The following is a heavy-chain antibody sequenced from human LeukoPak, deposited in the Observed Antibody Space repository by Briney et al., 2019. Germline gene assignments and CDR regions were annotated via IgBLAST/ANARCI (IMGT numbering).Heavy chain of an antibody. V-gene: IGHV1-69*05. J-gene: IGHJ3*02. CDR2: IIPIFGTA. CDR1: GGTFSSYA. D-gene: IGHD5-12*01. CDR3: ARDTGVATMEGLAFDI. Sequence: SVKVSCKASGGTFSSYAISWVRQAPGQGLEWMGGIIPIFGTANYAQKFQGRVTITTDESTSTAYMELSSLRSEDTAVYYCARDTGVATMEGLAFDIWGQGTMVTVSS.